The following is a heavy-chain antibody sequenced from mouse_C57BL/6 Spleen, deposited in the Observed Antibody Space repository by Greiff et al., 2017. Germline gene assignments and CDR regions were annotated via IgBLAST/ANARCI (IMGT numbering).Heavy chain of an antibody. V-gene: IGHV7-3*01. Sequence: EVMLVESGGGLVQPGGSLSLSCAASGFTFTDYYMSWVRQPPGKALEWLGFIRNKANGDTTEYSASVKGRFTISRDNSQSILYLQLSALRAEDSATYYCARLYGNYVWYFDVWGTGTTVTVSS. D-gene: IGHD2-1*01. CDR1: GFTFTDYY. CDR2: IRNKANGDTT. CDR3: ARLYGNYVWYFDV. J-gene: IGHJ1*03.